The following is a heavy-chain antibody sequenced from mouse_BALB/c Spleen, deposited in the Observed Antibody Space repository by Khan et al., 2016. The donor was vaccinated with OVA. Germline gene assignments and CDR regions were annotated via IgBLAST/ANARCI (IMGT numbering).Heavy chain of an antibody. J-gene: IGHJ3*01. Sequence: QVQLKQSGPGLVQPSQSLSITCTVSGFSLTNYGVHWVRQSPGKGLEWLGVIWSGGSTDYHAAFISRLSISKDNSKSQVFFKMNSLQPNDTAMYYCARNYGYDEGLAYWGQGTLVTGSA. CDR2: IWSGGST. V-gene: IGHV2-2*02. CDR3: ARNYGYDEGLAY. CDR1: GFSLTNYG. D-gene: IGHD2-2*01.